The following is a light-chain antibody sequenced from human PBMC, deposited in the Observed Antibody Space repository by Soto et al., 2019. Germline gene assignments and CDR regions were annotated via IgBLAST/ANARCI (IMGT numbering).Light chain of an antibody. Sequence: DIQLTQSPSTLSASVGERVTITCRASQSIGSWLAWHQQEPGKAPKLLIYKASSLESGVPSRFSGSGSGTEYTLSISRLQPDDSATYCCQQYDSYPLTFGGGTKVDIK. V-gene: IGKV1-5*03. CDR1: QSIGSW. CDR2: KAS. CDR3: QQYDSYPLT. J-gene: IGKJ4*01.